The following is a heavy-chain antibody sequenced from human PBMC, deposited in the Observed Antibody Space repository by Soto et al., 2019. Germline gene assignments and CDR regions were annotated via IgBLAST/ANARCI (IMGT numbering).Heavy chain of an antibody. CDR1: GGTFSSYA. Sequence: SVKVSCKASGGTFSSYAISWVRQAPGQGLEWMGGIIPIFGTANYAQKFQGRVTITADESTSTAYMELSSLRSEDTAVYYCARDLGNGPNYDYYGMDVWGQGTTVTVSS. V-gene: IGHV1-69*13. CDR2: IIPIFGTA. CDR3: ARDLGNGPNYDYYGMDV. D-gene: IGHD1-26*01. J-gene: IGHJ6*02.